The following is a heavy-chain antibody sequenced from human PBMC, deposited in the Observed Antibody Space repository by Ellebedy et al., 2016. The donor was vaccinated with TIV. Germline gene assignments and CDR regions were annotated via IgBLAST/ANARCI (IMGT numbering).Heavy chain of an antibody. Sequence: SVKVSXKASRGAFSSYAISWVRQAPGQGLEWMGGIIPIFGTANYAQKFQGRVTITADESTSTAYMELSSLRSEDTAVYYCASAPYYYDSSGYYRYAIDYWGQGTLVTVSS. CDR2: IIPIFGTA. D-gene: IGHD3-22*01. CDR3: ASAPYYYDSSGYYRYAIDY. CDR1: RGAFSSYA. V-gene: IGHV1-69*13. J-gene: IGHJ4*02.